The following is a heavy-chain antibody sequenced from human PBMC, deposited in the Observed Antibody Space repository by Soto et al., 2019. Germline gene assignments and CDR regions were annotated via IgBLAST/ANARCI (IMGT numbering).Heavy chain of an antibody. CDR2: IYPGDSDT. CDR1: GYSFTNYW. CDR3: ARQNNFCTNGACSRGEFDY. Sequence: EVQLVQSGAEVKKPGESLKISCKGSGYSFTNYWIGWMRQMPGKGLEWMGIIYPGDSDTRYSPSFQGQVTMSADKSIRTAYLQWSSLQPSDTAMYYCARQNNFCTNGACSRGEFDYWGQGDLVTVSS. J-gene: IGHJ4*02. D-gene: IGHD2-8*01. V-gene: IGHV5-51*01.